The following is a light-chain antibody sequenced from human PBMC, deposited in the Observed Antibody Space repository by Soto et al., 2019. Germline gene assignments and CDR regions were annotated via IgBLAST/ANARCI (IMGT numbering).Light chain of an antibody. CDR1: QTIKSP. V-gene: IGKV1-5*01. Sequence: ILLPQAPSSLSASVGDTVSMTCRSRQTIKSPLYSHQQKQGKAPLILIYAATSLESGVPQRFSGSGSGTEFTLTIRGLQNDDFYTCYCQQYHSYCTFGQGTRLDI. CDR2: AAT. CDR3: QQYHSYCT. J-gene: IGKJ1*01.